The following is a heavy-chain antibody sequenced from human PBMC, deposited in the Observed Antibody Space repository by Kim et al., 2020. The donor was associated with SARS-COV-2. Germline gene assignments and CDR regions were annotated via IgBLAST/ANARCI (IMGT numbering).Heavy chain of an antibody. J-gene: IGHJ5*02. V-gene: IGHV3-73*01. CDR3: TRGYCSGGTCYPQFDP. D-gene: IGHD2-15*01. Sequence: SGEGRFNISRDDSENTAYLQMNSLKDEDTAVYYCTRGYCSGGTCYPQFDPWGQGTLVTVSS.